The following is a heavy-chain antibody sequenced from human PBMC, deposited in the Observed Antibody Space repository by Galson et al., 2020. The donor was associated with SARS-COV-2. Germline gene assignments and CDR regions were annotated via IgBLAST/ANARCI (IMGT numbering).Heavy chain of an antibody. CDR2: FDPEDGET. D-gene: IGHD2-2*01. CDR3: ATAPAVVVPAAISRDNWFDP. V-gene: IGHV1-24*01. J-gene: IGHJ5*02. CDR1: GYTLTELS. Sequence: ASVKVSCQVSGYTLTELSMHWVRQAPGKGLEWMGGFDPEDGETIYAQKFQGRVTMTEDTSTDTAYMELSSLRSEDTAVYYCATAPAVVVPAAISRDNWFDPWGQGTLVTVSS.